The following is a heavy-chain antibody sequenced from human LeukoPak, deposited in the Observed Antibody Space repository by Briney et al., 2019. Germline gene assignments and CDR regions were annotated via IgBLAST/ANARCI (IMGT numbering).Heavy chain of an antibody. D-gene: IGHD5-12*01. CDR2: VYHTGTT. V-gene: IGHV4-4*02. J-gene: IGHJ4*02. CDR1: GGSVNSDNW. Sequence: SETLSLTCAVSGGSVNSDNWYSWVRQSPGKGLEWIGEVYHTGTTNYHPSLKSRVTISVDKSKNQFSLKLSSVTAADTAVYYCARGGDSGYDSPLQIYYFDYWGQGTLVTVSS. CDR3: ARGGDSGYDSPLQIYYFDY.